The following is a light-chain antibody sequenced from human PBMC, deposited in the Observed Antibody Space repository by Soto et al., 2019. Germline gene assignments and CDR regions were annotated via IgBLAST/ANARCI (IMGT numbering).Light chain of an antibody. V-gene: IGLV2-8*01. J-gene: IGLJ1*01. CDR1: SSDVGGYNY. Sequence: QSVLTQPPSASGSPGQSVTISCTGTSSDVGGYNYVSWYQQHPGKAPKLMIYEVTKRPSGVPDRFSGSKSGNTSSLTVSGLQAGDEGDDYYCSSYAGSSNPDVFGTGTKLTVL. CDR3: SSYAGSSNPDV. CDR2: EVT.